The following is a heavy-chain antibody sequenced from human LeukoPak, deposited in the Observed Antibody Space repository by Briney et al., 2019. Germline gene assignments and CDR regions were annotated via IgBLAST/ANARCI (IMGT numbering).Heavy chain of an antibody. J-gene: IGHJ3*02. D-gene: IGHD7-27*01. Sequence: PSETLSLTCTVSGGSISSSSYYWGWIRQPPGKGLEWIVSIYYSGSTYYNPSLKSRVTISVDTSKNQFSLKLSSVTAADTAVYYCTRGPGDQSQRKDAFDIWGQGTMVTVSS. V-gene: IGHV4-39*07. CDR3: TRGPGDQSQRKDAFDI. CDR1: GGSISSSSYY. CDR2: IYYSGST.